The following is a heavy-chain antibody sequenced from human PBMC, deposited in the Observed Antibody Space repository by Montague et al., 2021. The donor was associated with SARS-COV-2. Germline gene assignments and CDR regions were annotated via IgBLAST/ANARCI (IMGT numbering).Heavy chain of an antibody. CDR3: AKEREVVRAARTLVAFDL. J-gene: IGHJ3*01. V-gene: IGHV4-34*01. Sequence: SETLSLTCTALGGSFSNYYWSWIRQPPGRGLEWIGEVNHSGNTNYNPSLKSRVSISVDTSKNQFTLKLTSVTAADTAMYYCAKEREVVRAARTLVAFDLWGQGTMVTVSS. CDR1: GGSFSNYY. D-gene: IGHD2-2*01. CDR2: VNHSGNT.